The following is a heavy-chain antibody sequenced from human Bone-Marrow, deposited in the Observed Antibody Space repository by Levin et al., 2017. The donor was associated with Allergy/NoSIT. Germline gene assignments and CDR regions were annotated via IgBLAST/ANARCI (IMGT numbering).Heavy chain of an antibody. V-gene: IGHV5-10-1*01. D-gene: IGHD3-10*01. J-gene: IGHJ3*02. Sequence: GESLKISCKGSGYSFTSYWISWVRQMPGKGLEWMGRIDPSDSYTNYSPSFQGHVTISADKSISTAYLQWSSLKASDTAMYYCARGEDYYGSGLYAFDIWGQGTMVTVSS. CDR3: ARGEDYYGSGLYAFDI. CDR1: GYSFTSYW. CDR2: IDPSDSYT.